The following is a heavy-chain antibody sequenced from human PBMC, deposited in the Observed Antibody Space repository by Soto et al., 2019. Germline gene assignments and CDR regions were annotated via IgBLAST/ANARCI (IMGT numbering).Heavy chain of an antibody. V-gene: IGHV3-23*01. Sequence: GGSLRLSCAASGFTFSSYAMSWVRQAPGKGLEWVSAVSASGASTYYADSVKGRFTISRDNSKNTLYLQMNSLRAEDTAVYYCAKDGYGDYVGYFDYWGQGTLVTVSS. CDR2: VSASGAST. CDR1: GFTFSSYA. CDR3: AKDGYGDYVGYFDY. J-gene: IGHJ4*02. D-gene: IGHD4-17*01.